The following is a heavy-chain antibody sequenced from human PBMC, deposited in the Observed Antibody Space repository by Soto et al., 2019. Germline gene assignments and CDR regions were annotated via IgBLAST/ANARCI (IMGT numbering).Heavy chain of an antibody. Sequence: GASVKVSCKAPGYTFTSYAMHWVRQAPGQRLEWMGWINAGNGNTKYSQKFQGRVTITRDTSASTAYMELSSLRSEDTAVYYCIVVRLRYFDWLSSPPTFDYWGQGTLVTVSS. CDR3: IVVRLRYFDWLSSPPTFDY. J-gene: IGHJ4*02. V-gene: IGHV1-3*01. CDR1: GYTFTSYA. CDR2: INAGNGNT. D-gene: IGHD3-9*01.